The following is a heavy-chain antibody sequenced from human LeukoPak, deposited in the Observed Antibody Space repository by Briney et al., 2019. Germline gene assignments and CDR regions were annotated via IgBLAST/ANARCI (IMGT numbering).Heavy chain of an antibody. CDR3: ARDPATVTSHFDY. CDR2: IWHDGSKT. J-gene: IGHJ4*02. V-gene: IGHV3-33*01. Sequence: PGTSLRLSCVASGFIFSRYDMHWVCQAPGKGLEWVALIWHDGSKTHYADSVKGRFTISRDDSKSTLYVQMNSLRVEDTAVYYCARDPATVTSHFDYWGQGALVTVSS. D-gene: IGHD4-17*01. CDR1: GFIFSRYD.